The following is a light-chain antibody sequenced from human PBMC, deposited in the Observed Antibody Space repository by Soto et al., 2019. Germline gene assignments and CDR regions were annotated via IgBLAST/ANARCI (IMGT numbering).Light chain of an antibody. Sequence: QSVLTQPPSASGTPGQSVSIACSGSTSNIGTNTVNWYQHLPGTAPKLLIYADNLRPSGVSDRFSGSKSGTSASLAITGLQSEDEAEYYCAAWDDSLGGHVLFGGGTKLTVL. CDR2: ADN. J-gene: IGLJ2*01. CDR3: AAWDDSLGGHVL. CDR1: TSNIGTNT. V-gene: IGLV1-44*01.